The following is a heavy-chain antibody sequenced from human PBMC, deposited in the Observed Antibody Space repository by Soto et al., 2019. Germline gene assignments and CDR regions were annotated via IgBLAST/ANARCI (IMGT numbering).Heavy chain of an antibody. D-gene: IGHD3-3*01. CDR1: GGSFSGYY. Sequence: QVQLQQWGAGLLKPSETLSLTCAVYGGSFSGYYWSWIRQPPGKGLDWIGEINHGGSTNYNPSLKSRVTISIDTSKYQFSLKLTSLTAADTAVYYCASGGQTILPKDWGQGTLVTVSS. CDR3: ASGGQTILPKD. CDR2: INHGGST. V-gene: IGHV4-34*02. J-gene: IGHJ4*02.